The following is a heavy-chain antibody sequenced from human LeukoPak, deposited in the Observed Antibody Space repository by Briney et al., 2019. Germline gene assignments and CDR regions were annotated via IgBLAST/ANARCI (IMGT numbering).Heavy chain of an antibody. V-gene: IGHV1-18*01. CDR2: ISAYNGNT. CDR3: ARRTPAGTYFDY. Sequence: ALVKVSCKASGYTFTSYGISWVRQAPGQGLEWMGWISAYNGNTNYAQKLQGRVTMTTDTSTSTAYMELRSLRSDDTAVYYCARRTPAGTYFDYWGQGTLVTVSS. CDR1: GYTFTSYG. J-gene: IGHJ4*02.